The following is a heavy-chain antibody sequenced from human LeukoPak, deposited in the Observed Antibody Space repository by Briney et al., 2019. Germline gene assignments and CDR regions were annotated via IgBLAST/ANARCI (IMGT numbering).Heavy chain of an antibody. Sequence: ASVKVSCKASGHTFTSYDINWVRQATGQGLEWMGWMNPNSGNTGYAQKFQGRVTITRNTSISTAYMELSSLRSEDTAVYYCARRDGYNYVDYWGQGTLVTVSS. CDR3: ARRDGYNYVDY. V-gene: IGHV1-8*03. CDR1: GHTFTSYD. D-gene: IGHD5-24*01. CDR2: MNPNSGNT. J-gene: IGHJ4*02.